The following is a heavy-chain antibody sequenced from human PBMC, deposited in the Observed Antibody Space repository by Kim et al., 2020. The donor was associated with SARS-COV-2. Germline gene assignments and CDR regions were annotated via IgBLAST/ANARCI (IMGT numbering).Heavy chain of an antibody. J-gene: IGHJ5*02. V-gene: IGHV1-69*01. D-gene: IGHD6-19*01. Sequence: AQKFQGRVTITADESTSTAYMELSSLRSEDTAVYYCARAPLLGQWLRFDPWGQGTLVTVSS. CDR3: ARAPLLGQWLRFDP.